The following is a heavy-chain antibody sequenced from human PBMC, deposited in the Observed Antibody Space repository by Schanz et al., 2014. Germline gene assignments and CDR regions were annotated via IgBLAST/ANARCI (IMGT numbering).Heavy chain of an antibody. J-gene: IGHJ6*02. Sequence: QVHLVESGGGVVQPGGSLRLSCAASGFTFRTYGMHWVRQAPGKGMEWVAFIRYDGSKIYYADSVKGRFTISRDNSMNTVYLQMNSLRSDDAAVYYCARAQGVIRLYYGVDVWGQGTTVTVSS. D-gene: IGHD3-10*01. CDR2: IRYDGSKI. CDR1: GFTFRTYG. CDR3: ARAQGVIRLYYGVDV. V-gene: IGHV3-30*02.